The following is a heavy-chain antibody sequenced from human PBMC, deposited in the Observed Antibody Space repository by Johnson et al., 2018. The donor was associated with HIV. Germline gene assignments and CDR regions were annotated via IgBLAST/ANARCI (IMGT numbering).Heavy chain of an antibody. J-gene: IGHJ3*02. Sequence: VQLVESGGGLVQPGRSLRLSCAASGFTFDDYAMHWVRQAPGKGLEWVSCISWNSGSIGYADSVQGRFTISRDNSKNTLYLQMNSLRPEDTAVYYCARDRAIVVAYDAFDIWGQGTMVTVSS. CDR3: ARDRAIVVAYDAFDI. CDR1: GFTFDDYA. CDR2: ISWNSGSI. V-gene: IGHV3-9*01. D-gene: IGHD3-22*01.